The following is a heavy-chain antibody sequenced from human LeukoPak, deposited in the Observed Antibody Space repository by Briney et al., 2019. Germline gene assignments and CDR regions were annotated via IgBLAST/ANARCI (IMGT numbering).Heavy chain of an antibody. J-gene: IGHJ6*03. CDR3: ARRGYDFWTYYYYYMDV. V-gene: IGHV4-59*12. CDR2: IYYSGST. Sequence: PSETLSLTCTVSGGSISSYYWSWIRQPPGRGLEWIGYIYYSGSTNYNHSLKSRVTISVDTSKNQFSLKLSSVTAADTAVYYCARRGYDFWTYYYYYMDVWGKGTTVTVSS. D-gene: IGHD3-3*01. CDR1: GGSISSYY.